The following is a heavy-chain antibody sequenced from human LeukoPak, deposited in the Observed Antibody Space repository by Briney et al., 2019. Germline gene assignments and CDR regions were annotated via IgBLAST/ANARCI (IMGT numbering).Heavy chain of an antibody. CDR3: ARDPSLYTSGWYPWFDS. V-gene: IGHV3-30*13. CDR1: GFTFDDYG. CDR2: ISFDGNSK. Sequence: QPGGSLRLSCAASGFTFDDYGMSWVRQAPGKGLEWVAAISFDGNSKYYADSVRGRFTISRDNSKNSLSLQMGSLQSKDTVVYYCARDPSLYTSGWYPWFDSWGQGTLVTVSS. J-gene: IGHJ5*01. D-gene: IGHD6-19*01.